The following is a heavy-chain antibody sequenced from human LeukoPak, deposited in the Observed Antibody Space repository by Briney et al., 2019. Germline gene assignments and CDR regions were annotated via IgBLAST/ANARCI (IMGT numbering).Heavy chain of an antibody. D-gene: IGHD3-9*01. V-gene: IGHV3-23*01. CDR3: AKDFGPLRYFDWNYYYYMDV. Sequence: GGSLRLSCAASGFTFSSSAMSWVRQAPGKGLEWVSSISGSGSGGSTYYADSVKGRFTISRDNSKNTLYLQMNSLRAEDTAVYYCAKDFGPLRYFDWNYYYYMDVWGKGTTVTISS. CDR2: ISGSGSGGST. CDR1: GFTFSSSA. J-gene: IGHJ6*03.